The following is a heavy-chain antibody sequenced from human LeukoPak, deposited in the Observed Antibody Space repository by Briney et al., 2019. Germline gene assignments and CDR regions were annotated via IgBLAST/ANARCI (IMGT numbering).Heavy chain of an antibody. CDR2: IFYSGTT. Sequence: SETLSLTCSVSGGSMTGYYWSWIRQPPGKGVGWIGYIFYSGTTKYNPSLNSRVTISLDMSQNQFSLKMTSVTAADTAVYYCSRSEGVYYPSGSSGSFYPHWFDPWGQGILVTVSS. CDR1: GGSMTGYY. V-gene: IGHV4-59*01. CDR3: SRSEGVYYPSGSSGSFYPHWFDP. J-gene: IGHJ5*02. D-gene: IGHD3-10*01.